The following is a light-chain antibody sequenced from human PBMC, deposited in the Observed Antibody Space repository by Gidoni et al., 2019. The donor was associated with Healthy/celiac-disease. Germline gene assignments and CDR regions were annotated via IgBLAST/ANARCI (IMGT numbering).Light chain of an antibody. CDR1: QSISSY. CDR2: AAS. J-gene: IGKJ2*02. CDR3: QQSYSTPST. V-gene: IGKV1-39*01. Sequence: DIQMTQSPSSLSASVGDRVTITCRASQSISSYLNWYQQKPGKAPKLLIYAASSLQSWVPSRFSGSGSGTDFTLTISSLQPEDFATDYCQQSYSTPSTFGQGTKLEIK.